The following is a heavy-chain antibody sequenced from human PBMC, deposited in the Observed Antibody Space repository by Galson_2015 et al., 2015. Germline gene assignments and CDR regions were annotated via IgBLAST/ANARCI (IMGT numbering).Heavy chain of an antibody. J-gene: IGHJ3*01. CDR3: AHLSLGFSNTWDADDFDV. CDR1: GFSLSTNGVG. V-gene: IGHV2-5*02. CDR2: IYWDDDK. D-gene: IGHD6-13*01. Sequence: PALVKPTQTLTLTCTFSGFSLSTNGVGVGWIRQPPGKALEWLALIYWDDDKRYSPSLRNRLSITKDTSENQVVLTMTNMDPADTAAYYCAHLSLGFSNTWDADDFDVWGQGTMVTVSS.